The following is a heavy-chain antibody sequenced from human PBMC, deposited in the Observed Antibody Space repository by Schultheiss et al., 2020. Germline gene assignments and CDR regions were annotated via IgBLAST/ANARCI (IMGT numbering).Heavy chain of an antibody. V-gene: IGHV4-30-2*02. D-gene: IGHD6-6*01. J-gene: IGHJ6*03. Sequence: SETLSLTCAVSGGSISSGGYSWSWIRQPPGKGLEWIGYIYHSGSTYYNPSLKSRVTISVDTSKNQFSLKLSSVTAADTAVYYCARTLAAPSYYYYYMDVWGKGTTVTVSS. CDR1: GGSISSGGYS. CDR2: IYHSGST. CDR3: ARTLAAPSYYYYYMDV.